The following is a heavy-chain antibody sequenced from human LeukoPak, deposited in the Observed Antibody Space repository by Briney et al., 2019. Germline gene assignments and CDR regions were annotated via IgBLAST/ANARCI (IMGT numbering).Heavy chain of an antibody. V-gene: IGHV4-34*01. Sequence: PSETLPLTCAVYGGSFSGYYWSWIRQPPGKGLEWIGEINHSGSTNYNPSLKSRVTISVDTSKNQFSLKLSSVTAADTAVYYCARAYYGDYGYYYYGMDVWGQGTTVTVSS. CDR1: GGSFSGYY. CDR3: ARAYYGDYGYYYYGMDV. J-gene: IGHJ6*02. CDR2: INHSGST. D-gene: IGHD4-17*01.